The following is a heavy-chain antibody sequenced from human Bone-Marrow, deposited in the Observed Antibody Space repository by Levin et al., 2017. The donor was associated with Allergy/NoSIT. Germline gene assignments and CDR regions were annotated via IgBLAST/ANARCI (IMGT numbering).Heavy chain of an antibody. CDR3: AKDPESLYYYDSSGYPTD. CDR2: TSYDGSNK. V-gene: IGHV3-30*18. Sequence: GGSLRLSCAASGFTFSSYGMHWVRQAPGKGLEWVAVTSYDGSNKYYADSVKGRFTISRDNSKNTLYLQMNSLRAEDTAVYYCAKDPESLYYYDSSGYPTDWGQGTLVTVSS. CDR1: GFTFSSYG. D-gene: IGHD3-22*01. J-gene: IGHJ4*02.